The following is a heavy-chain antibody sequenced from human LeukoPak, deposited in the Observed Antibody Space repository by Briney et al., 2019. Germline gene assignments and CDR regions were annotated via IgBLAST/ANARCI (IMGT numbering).Heavy chain of an antibody. CDR2: TDRDGSEK. J-gene: IGHJ3*02. CDR1: EFTFTNFW. V-gene: IGHV3-7*01. D-gene: IGHD2-2*01. CDR3: ARDSASCRGCAFDI. Sequence: GGSLRLSCAASEFTFTNFWMSWVRQAPGKGLEWVANTDRDGSEKYYVDSVKGRVTISRDNAMNFLYLQLNSLRVDDTAVYYCARDSASCRGCAFDIWGQGTVVTVSS.